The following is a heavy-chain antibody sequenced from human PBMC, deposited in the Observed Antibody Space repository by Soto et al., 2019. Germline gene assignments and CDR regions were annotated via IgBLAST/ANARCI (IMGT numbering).Heavy chain of an antibody. D-gene: IGHD6-19*01. J-gene: IGHJ4*02. V-gene: IGHV4-59*01. CDR1: GGSIDSYY. Sequence: PSETLSLTCTVSGGSIDSYYLTWIRQPPGRGLECIGYIDDSGSTTSSPSLRSRVTMSVDTSKRHFSLRLTSVTAADTGVYYCARAGSSGWYLDYWGQGTLVTVSS. CDR2: IDDSGST. CDR3: ARAGSSGWYLDY.